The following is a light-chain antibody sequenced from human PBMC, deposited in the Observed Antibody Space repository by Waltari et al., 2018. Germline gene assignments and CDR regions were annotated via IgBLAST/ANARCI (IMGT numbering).Light chain of an antibody. CDR3: CSYAAINTYV. Sequence: QSALTQPASVSGSPGQSITISCPGTSSDVGSYTLVSWYQQHPGSAPKLIIYEGSKRPSGVSSRFSGSRSGNTASLTISGLQADDEGDYYCCSYAAINTYVFGTGTKVSVL. V-gene: IGLV2-23*01. CDR2: EGS. J-gene: IGLJ1*01. CDR1: SSDVGSYTL.